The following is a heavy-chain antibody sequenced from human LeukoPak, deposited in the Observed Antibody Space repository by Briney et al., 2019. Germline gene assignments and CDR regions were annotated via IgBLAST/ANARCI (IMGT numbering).Heavy chain of an antibody. CDR1: GFTFSSYG. CDR2: IRYDGSNK. CDR3: AKGGWFPHSIDY. V-gene: IGHV3-30*02. D-gene: IGHD2-15*01. Sequence: GGSLRLSCAASGFTFSSYGMHWVRQAPGKGLEWVAFIRYDGSNKYYADSVKGRFTISRDNSKNTLYLQMNSLRAEDTAVYYCAKGGWFPHSIDYWGQGTLVTVSS. J-gene: IGHJ4*02.